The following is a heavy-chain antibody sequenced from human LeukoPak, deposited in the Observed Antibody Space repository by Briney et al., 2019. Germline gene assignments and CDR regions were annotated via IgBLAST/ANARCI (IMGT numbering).Heavy chain of an antibody. CDR2: IYYSGNT. D-gene: IGHD1-7*01. Sequence: PSDTLSLTCTLAGGSISSFYCSWIRQPPGKGLEWIVYIYYSGNTNYSPSLKSRVTMSVDTSKNQCSLKLSSVTAADTAVYYCARDWITGTGDAFDIWGQGTMVTVSS. CDR3: ARDWITGTGDAFDI. V-gene: IGHV4-59*01. J-gene: IGHJ3*02. CDR1: GGSISSFY.